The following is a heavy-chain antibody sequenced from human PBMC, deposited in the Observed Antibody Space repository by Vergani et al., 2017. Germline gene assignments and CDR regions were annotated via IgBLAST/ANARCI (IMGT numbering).Heavy chain of an antibody. Sequence: EVQLVESGGGLVQPGGSLRLSCAASGFTFSSYWMSWVRQAPGKGLEWVANIKQDGSEKYYVDSVKGRFTISRDNAKNSLYLQMNSLRAEDTAVYYCAKERLWFPSKDFDYWGQGTLVTVSS. CDR3: AKERLWFPSKDFDY. V-gene: IGHV3-7*01. J-gene: IGHJ4*02. D-gene: IGHD3-10*01. CDR2: IKQDGSEK. CDR1: GFTFSSYW.